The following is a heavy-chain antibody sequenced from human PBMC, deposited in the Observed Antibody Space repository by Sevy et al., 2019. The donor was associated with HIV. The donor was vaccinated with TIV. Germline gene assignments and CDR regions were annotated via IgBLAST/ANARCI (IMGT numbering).Heavy chain of an antibody. D-gene: IGHD1-26*01. V-gene: IGHV3-21*01. CDR2: ISSLSRYI. CDR1: EFTFSTYA. Sequence: GGSLRLSCAASEFTFSTYAMNWVRQAPGKGLEWVSSISSLSRYIYYADSVKGRFTISRDNAKNSLYLQMNSLTAEDTAVYYWARGLTPPGEGSGTYPSFFDFWGQGTLVTVSS. CDR3: ARGLTPPGEGSGTYPSFFDF. J-gene: IGHJ4*02.